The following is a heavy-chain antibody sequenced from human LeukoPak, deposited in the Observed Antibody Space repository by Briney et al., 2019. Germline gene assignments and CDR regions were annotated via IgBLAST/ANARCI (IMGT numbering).Heavy chain of an antibody. CDR1: GYIFTDYY. CDR2: INPNSGGT. J-gene: IGHJ4*02. CDR3: ARDSGTWEFDY. V-gene: IGHV1-2*02. Sequence: ASVKVSCKASGYIFTDYYMHWVRQAPGQELEWMGWINPNSGGTNYAQKFQGRVTMTRDTSISTAYMELSRLRSDDTAVYYCARDSGTWEFDYWGQGTLVTVSS. D-gene: IGHD1-26*01.